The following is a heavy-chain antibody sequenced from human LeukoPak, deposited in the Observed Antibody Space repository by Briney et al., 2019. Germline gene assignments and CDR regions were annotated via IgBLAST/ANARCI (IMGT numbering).Heavy chain of an antibody. CDR3: AKDSSSYDWGYMDV. CDR1: GFTFSTYA. Sequence: GGSLRLFCAASGFTFSTYAMIWVRQAPGKGLEWVSLIGGSDGRTRYADSVKGRFTISRDNSKNTLYLEMNSLRAEDTAVYYCAKDSSSYDWGYMDVWGKGTTVTISS. D-gene: IGHD3-22*01. J-gene: IGHJ6*03. CDR2: IGGSDGRT. V-gene: IGHV3-23*01.